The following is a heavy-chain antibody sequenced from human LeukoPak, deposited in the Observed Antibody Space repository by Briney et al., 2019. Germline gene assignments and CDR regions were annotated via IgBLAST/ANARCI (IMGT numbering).Heavy chain of an antibody. CDR2: IGTAGDT. J-gene: IGHJ5*02. Sequence: PGGSLRLSCAACGFTFSSYDMHWVRQATGKGLEWVSAIGTAGDTYYPGSVKGQFTISRENAKNSLYLQMNSLRAGDTAVYYCARSIKTLLLWFGELLGTNWFDPWGQGTLVTVSS. D-gene: IGHD3-10*01. CDR1: GFTFSSYD. CDR3: ARSIKTLLLWFGELLGTNWFDP. V-gene: IGHV3-13*03.